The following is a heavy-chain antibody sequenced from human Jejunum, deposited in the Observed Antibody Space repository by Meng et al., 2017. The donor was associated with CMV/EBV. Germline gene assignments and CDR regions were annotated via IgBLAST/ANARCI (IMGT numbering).Heavy chain of an antibody. CDR1: GITFTNYW. D-gene: IGHD4-17*01. Sequence: SCAASGITFTNYWMHWVRQAPGKGLVWVSGTNTAGTSTYYADSVKGRFTISRDNAKNTLYLQMNSLRAEDTAVYYCATVFDYWGQGTLVTVSS. V-gene: IGHV3-74*01. CDR2: TNTAGTST. CDR3: ATVFDY. J-gene: IGHJ4*02.